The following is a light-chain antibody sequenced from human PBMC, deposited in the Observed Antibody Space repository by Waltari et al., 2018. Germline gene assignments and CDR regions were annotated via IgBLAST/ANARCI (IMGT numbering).Light chain of an antibody. CDR1: SGPFAAAY. CDR2: EDD. V-gene: IGLV6-57*01. J-gene: IGLJ2*01. CDR3: QSYDSSSVV. Sequence: FMLTQPHSVSGSPGKTVTISCTRSSGPFAAAYVHGYQQRPGSSPITVIYEDDKRTSGVPDRFSGSVDMSANSASLTISGLKPEDEADYFCQSYDSSSVVFGGGTKLTVL.